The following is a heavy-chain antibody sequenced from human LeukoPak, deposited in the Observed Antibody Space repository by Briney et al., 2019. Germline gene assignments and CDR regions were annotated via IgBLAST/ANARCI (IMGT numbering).Heavy chain of an antibody. CDR3: ARHEDPWGYFDY. D-gene: IGHD3-16*01. J-gene: IGHJ4*02. Sequence: KPSETLSLTCAVSGYSISSGYYWGWIRQPPGKGLEWIGSIYHSGSTYYNPSLKSRVTISVDTSKNQFSLKLSSVTAADTAVYYYARHEDPWGYFDYWGQGTLVTVSS. V-gene: IGHV4-38-2*01. CDR2: IYHSGST. CDR1: GYSISSGYY.